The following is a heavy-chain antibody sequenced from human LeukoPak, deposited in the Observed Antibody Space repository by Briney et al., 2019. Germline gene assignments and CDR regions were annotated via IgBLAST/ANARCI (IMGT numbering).Heavy chain of an antibody. D-gene: IGHD4-23*01. J-gene: IGHJ4*02. CDR3: ARGYSTVVTP. V-gene: IGHV1-3*01. CDR1: GYTFTTYA. CDR2: INAGNGNA. Sequence: ASVKVSCKASGYTFTTYAMHWVRQAPGQRLEWMGWINAGNGNAKYSQKFQGRVTITRDTSATTAYMELSSLRSEDTAVYYCARGYSTVVTPWSQGTLVTVSS.